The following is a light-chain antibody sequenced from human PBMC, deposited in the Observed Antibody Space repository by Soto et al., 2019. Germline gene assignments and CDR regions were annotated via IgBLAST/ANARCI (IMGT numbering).Light chain of an antibody. V-gene: IGKV3-11*01. J-gene: IGKJ4*01. Sequence: EIVLTQSPATLSLSPGERATLSCRASQSVSSYLAWYKHKPGQAPRLLIYDASNRATGIPARFSGSGSGTDFTLTIRSLEPEDFAVYYCQQRSNWLTFGGGTKLDIK. CDR2: DAS. CDR3: QQRSNWLT. CDR1: QSVSSY.